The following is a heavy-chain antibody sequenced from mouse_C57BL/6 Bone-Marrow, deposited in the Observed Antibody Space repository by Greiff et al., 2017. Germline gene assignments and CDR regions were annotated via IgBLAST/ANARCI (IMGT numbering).Heavy chain of an antibody. D-gene: IGHD2-4*01. J-gene: IGHJ3*01. V-gene: IGHV1-62-2*01. CDR3: ARHEDRVYYDYDEGFAY. Sequence: VQLQQSGAELVKPGASVKLSCKASGYTFTEYTIHWVKQRSGQGLEWIGWFYPGSGSIKYNEKFKDKATLTADKSSSTVYMELSRLTSEDSAVYFCARHEDRVYYDYDEGFAYWGQGTLVTVSA. CDR2: FYPGSGSI. CDR1: GYTFTEYT.